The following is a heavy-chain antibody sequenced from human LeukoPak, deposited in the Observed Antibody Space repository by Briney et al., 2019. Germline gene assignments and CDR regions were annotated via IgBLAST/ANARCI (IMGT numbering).Heavy chain of an antibody. CDR2: IYHSGST. CDR3: ASSNHYYDSSGYYFDY. Sequence: SETLSLTCAVSGGSISSGGYSWSWIRQPPGKGLEWIGYIYHSGSTYYNPSLKSRVTISVDRSKNQFSLKLSSVTAADTAVYYCASSNHYYDSSGYYFDYWGQGTLVTVSS. D-gene: IGHD3-22*01. J-gene: IGHJ4*02. CDR1: GGSISSGGYS. V-gene: IGHV4-30-2*01.